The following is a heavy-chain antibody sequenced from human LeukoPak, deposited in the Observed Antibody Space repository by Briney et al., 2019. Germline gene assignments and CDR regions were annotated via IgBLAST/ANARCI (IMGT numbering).Heavy chain of an antibody. CDR2: IKQDGSEE. Sequence: GGSLRLSCAASGFTFSTYWMSWVRQAPGKGLEWVANIKQDGSEEFYVDSVEGRFTIFRDNAKNSLYLQMNSLRAEDTAVYYCARVRVAIAARRSSGWYEFDYWGQGTLVTVSS. D-gene: IGHD6-19*01. V-gene: IGHV3-7*01. CDR3: ARVRVAIAARRSSGWYEFDY. J-gene: IGHJ4*02. CDR1: GFTFSTYW.